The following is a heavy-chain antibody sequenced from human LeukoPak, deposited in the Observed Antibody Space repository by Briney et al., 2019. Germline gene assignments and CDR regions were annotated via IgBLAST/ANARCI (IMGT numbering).Heavy chain of an antibody. D-gene: IGHD2-15*01. CDR2: ISGDGGEK. J-gene: IGHJ4*02. V-gene: IGHV3-7*01. Sequence: GGSLRLSCAASGFTFSRYWMAWVRQAPGKGVEGVANISGDGGEKDSADSVKGRLTISRDNDKNSLHLQMNSLTAEDTAVYYCARDVRGALDFWGQGTLVVVSS. CDR3: ARDVRGALDF. CDR1: GFTFSRYW.